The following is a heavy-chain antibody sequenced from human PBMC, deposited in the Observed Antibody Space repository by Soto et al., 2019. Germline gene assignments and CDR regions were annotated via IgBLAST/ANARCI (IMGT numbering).Heavy chain of an antibody. D-gene: IGHD6-13*01. Sequence: EVPLVESGGGLVQPGGTLRLSCVASGFTFSDHYMDWVRQAPGKGLEWVGRTRNKANSYTTEYAASVKGRFTISRDDSKNSLFLQMTSLKTEDTAVYYCARVFGSSWYQAFFDFWGQGTLVTVSS. J-gene: IGHJ4*02. CDR1: GFTFSDHY. CDR2: TRNKANSYTT. V-gene: IGHV3-72*01. CDR3: ARVFGSSWYQAFFDF.